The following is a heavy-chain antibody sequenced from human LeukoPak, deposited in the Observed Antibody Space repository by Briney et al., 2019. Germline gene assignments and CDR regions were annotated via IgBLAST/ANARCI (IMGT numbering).Heavy chain of an antibody. CDR2: ISSSSSYI. CDR1: GFTFSSYS. V-gene: IGHV3-21*01. Sequence: GGSLRLSCAASGFTFSSYSMNWVRQAPGKGLEWVSSISSSSSYIYYADSVKGRFTISRDNAKNSLYLQMNSLGAEDTAVYYCARDGYYYGSGSYYPYYYYGMDVWGQGTTVTVSS. CDR3: ARDGYYYGSGSYYPYYYYGMDV. D-gene: IGHD3-10*01. J-gene: IGHJ6*02.